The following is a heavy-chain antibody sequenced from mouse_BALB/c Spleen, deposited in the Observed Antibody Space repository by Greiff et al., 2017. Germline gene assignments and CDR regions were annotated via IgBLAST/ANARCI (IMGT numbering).Heavy chain of an antibody. CDR3: ARITTVDWYFDV. J-gene: IGHJ1*01. V-gene: IGHV5-12-2*01. D-gene: IGHD1-1*01. CDR1: GFTFSSYT. Sequence: EVMLVESGGGLVQPGGSLKLSCAASGFTFSSYTMSWVRQTPEKRLEWVAYISNGGGSTYYPDTVKGRFTISRDNAKNTLYQQMSSLKSEDTAMYYCARITTVDWYFDVWGAGTTVTVSS. CDR2: ISNGGGST.